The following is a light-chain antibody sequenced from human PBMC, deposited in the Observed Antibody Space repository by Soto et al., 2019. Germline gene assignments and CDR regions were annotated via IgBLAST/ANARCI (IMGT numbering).Light chain of an antibody. CDR3: QHYGSSRT. CDR2: GAA. Sequence: EIVLTQSPGTLSLSPGERATLSCRASQSIRSNSLAWYQQKPGQAPRLLIHGAASRATGIPGRFSGSGSGTDFTLTISRLESEDFAVYFCQHYGSSRTFGQGTKVDI. CDR1: QSIRSNS. V-gene: IGKV3-20*01. J-gene: IGKJ1*01.